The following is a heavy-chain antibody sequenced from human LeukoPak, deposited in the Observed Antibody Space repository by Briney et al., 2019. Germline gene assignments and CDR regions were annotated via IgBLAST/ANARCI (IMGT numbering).Heavy chain of an antibody. Sequence: GGSLRLSCAASGFTFSSYWMNWVRQAPGKGLEWVSGISGSGGGTYHADSVKGRFTISRDKSKNTLYLQMNSLRAEDTAVYYCAKTREGGYGMDVWGQGTTVTVSS. CDR1: GFTFSSYW. V-gene: IGHV3-23*01. CDR3: AKTREGGYGMDV. D-gene: IGHD2-15*01. J-gene: IGHJ6*02. CDR2: ISGSGGGT.